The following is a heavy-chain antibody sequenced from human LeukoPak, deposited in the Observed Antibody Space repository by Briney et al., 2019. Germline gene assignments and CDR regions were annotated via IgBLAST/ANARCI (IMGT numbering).Heavy chain of an antibody. D-gene: IGHD5-18*01. V-gene: IGHV3-15*01. Sequence: PGGSLRLSCAASGFTFTNAWMSWVRQAPGKGLEWVGRIKSKGDGETTDYTAPVKGRFTISRDDSKTTLFLQMNSLKTEDTAVYYCVWVCGYNYALDPWSQGTLVTVSS. CDR1: GFTFTNAW. CDR3: VWVCGYNYALDP. J-gene: IGHJ5*02. CDR2: IKSKGDGETT.